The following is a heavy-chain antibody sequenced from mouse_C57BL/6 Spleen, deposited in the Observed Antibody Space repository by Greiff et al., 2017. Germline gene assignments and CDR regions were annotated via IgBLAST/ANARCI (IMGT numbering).Heavy chain of an antibody. CDR3: ARPAYYSNDDWFAY. CDR2: LSSGGSYT. J-gene: IGHJ3*01. CDR1: GFTFSSYG. D-gene: IGHD2-5*01. Sequence: EVHLVESGGDLVKPGGSLKLSCAASGFTFSSYGMSWVRQTPDKRLEWVATLSSGGSYTYYPDSVKGRFTISRDNAKNTLYLQMSSLKSEDTAMYYCARPAYYSNDDWFAYWGQGTLVTVSA. V-gene: IGHV5-6*01.